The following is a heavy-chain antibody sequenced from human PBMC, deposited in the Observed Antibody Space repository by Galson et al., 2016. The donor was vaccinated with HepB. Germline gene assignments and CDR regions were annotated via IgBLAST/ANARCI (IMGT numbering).Heavy chain of an antibody. CDR1: EFSFSYYG. CDR3: VKYVGLDGFDY. J-gene: IGHJ4*02. V-gene: IGHV3-30*18. Sequence: SLRLSCAASEFSFSYYGMHWVRQAAGKGLEWVAVISYDGSNKYYADSVKGRFTISRDNSKNTLYLQLDNLRGEDTAVYYCVKYVGLDGFDYWGQGTLVTVSS. CDR2: ISYDGSNK. D-gene: IGHD3/OR15-3a*01.